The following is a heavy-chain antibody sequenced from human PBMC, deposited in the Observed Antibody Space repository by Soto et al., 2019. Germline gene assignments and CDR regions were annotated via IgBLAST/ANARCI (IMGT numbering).Heavy chain of an antibody. CDR3: ARMGTSGTLNWFDP. V-gene: IGHV1-8*01. Sequence: GAPVKVSCKASGYTFGNNYISWVRQATGQGLEWMGWMNPNSGKTGYAQKFQGRLTMTRDTSMSTAYLEVSSLRSDDTAIYYCARMGTSGTLNWFDPWGQGTLVTVSS. D-gene: IGHD1-1*01. J-gene: IGHJ5*02. CDR2: MNPNSGKT. CDR1: GYTFGNNY.